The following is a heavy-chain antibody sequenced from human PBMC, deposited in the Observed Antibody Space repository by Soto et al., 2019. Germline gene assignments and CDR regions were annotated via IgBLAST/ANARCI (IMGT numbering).Heavy chain of an antibody. D-gene: IGHD6-19*01. J-gene: IGHJ4*02. CDR3: ADRPFVWSSDWNFTF. CDR1: GFSLNTRGVG. Sequence: QITLKESGPTLVIPTQTLTLTCTFSGFSLNTRGVGVGWIRQPPGKALEWVALIHWDDEKRYSPSLRNTLTRTKDTYKNQVVLILTNMDPEDTSTYYCADRPFVWSSDWNFTFWGQGIMVTVSS. V-gene: IGHV2-5*02. CDR2: IHWDDEK.